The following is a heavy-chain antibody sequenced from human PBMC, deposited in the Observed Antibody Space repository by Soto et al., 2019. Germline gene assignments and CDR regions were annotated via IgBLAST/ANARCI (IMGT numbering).Heavy chain of an antibody. Sequence: SETLSLTCTVSGGSISSYYWSWIRQPPGKGLEWIGYIYYSGSTNYNPSLKSRVTISVDTSKNQFSLKLSSVTAADTAVYYCAREHYGSGSLHNWFDPWGQGTLVTVYS. D-gene: IGHD3-10*01. J-gene: IGHJ5*02. CDR2: IYYSGST. CDR3: AREHYGSGSLHNWFDP. V-gene: IGHV4-59*01. CDR1: GGSISSYY.